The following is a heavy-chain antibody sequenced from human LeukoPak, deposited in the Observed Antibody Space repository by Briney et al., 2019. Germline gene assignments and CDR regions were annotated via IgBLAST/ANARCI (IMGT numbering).Heavy chain of an antibody. D-gene: IGHD4-17*01. V-gene: IGHV4-59*01. CDR2: FYYTGTT. CDR1: GDSTNTYF. Sequence: SETLSFTCSISGDSTNTYFWIWIRQPPGKGLEWIGYFYYTGTTNYNPSLNSRVTISVDTSKNQFSLKVNSVTAADTGVYYCASKSTDHGELRFDYWGQGTLVTVSS. CDR3: ASKSTDHGELRFDY. J-gene: IGHJ4*02.